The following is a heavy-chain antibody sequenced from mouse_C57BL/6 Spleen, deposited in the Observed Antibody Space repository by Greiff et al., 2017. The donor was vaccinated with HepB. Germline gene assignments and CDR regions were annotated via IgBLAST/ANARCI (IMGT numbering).Heavy chain of an antibody. CDR3: AREFGSSYWYFDV. V-gene: IGHV14-2*01. D-gene: IGHD1-1*01. J-gene: IGHJ1*03. CDR1: GFNIKDYY. CDR2: IDPEDGET. Sequence: EVQVVESGAELVKPGASVKLSCTASGFNIKDYYMHWVKQRTEQGLEWIGRIDPEDGETKYAPKFQGKATITADTSSNTAYLQLSSLTSEDTAVYYCAREFGSSYWYFDVWGTGTTVTVSS.